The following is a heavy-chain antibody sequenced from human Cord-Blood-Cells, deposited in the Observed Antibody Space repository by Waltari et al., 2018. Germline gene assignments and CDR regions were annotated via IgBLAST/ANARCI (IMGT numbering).Heavy chain of an antibody. V-gene: IGHV3-21*01. CDR1: GFTFRSSS. D-gene: IGHD3-3*01. J-gene: IGHJ4*02. CDR3: ARVADYDFDY. CDR2: ISSSSSYI. Sequence: EVQLVESGGGLVKPGGSLRLSCAASGFTFRSSSMNWVRQAPGKGLEWVSSISSSSSYIYYADSVKGRFTISRDNAKNSLYLQMNSLRAEDTAVYYCARVADYDFDYWGQGTLVTVSS.